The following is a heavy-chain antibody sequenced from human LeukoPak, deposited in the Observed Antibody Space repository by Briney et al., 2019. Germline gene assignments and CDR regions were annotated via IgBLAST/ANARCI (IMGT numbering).Heavy chain of an antibody. J-gene: IGHJ3*02. CDR3: AHEYSSSSGFWLDAFDI. CDR2: IYWDDDK. V-gene: IGHV2-70*12. CDR1: GFSLSTSGMC. Sequence: SGPALVKPTQTLTLTCTFSGFSLSTSGMCVSWIRQPPGKSLEWLAHIYWDDDKYYSTSLKTRLTISKDTSKNQVVLTMTNMDPVDTATYYCAHEYSSSSGFWLDAFDIWGQGTMVTVSS. D-gene: IGHD6-6*01.